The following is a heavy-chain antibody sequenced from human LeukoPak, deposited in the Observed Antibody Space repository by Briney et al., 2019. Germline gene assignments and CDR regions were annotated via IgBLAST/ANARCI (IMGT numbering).Heavy chain of an antibody. D-gene: IGHD3-9*01. J-gene: IGHJ4*02. V-gene: IGHV3-23*01. CDR1: GFTFSSYA. CDR3: AKDGRRYYEVYYFDY. CDR2: ISGSGGST. Sequence: GSLRLSCAASGFTFSSYAMSWVRQAPGEGLEWVSAISGSGGSTYYADSVKGRFTISRDNSKNTLYLQMNSLRAEDTAVYYCAKDGRRYYEVYYFDYWGQGTLVTVSS.